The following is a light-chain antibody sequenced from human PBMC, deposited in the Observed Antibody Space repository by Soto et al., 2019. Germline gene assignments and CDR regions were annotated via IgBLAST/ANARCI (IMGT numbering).Light chain of an antibody. V-gene: IGLV2-8*01. Sequence: QSALTQPPYASGSPGQSVTISCTGTSSDVGAYNYVSWYQQHPGKAPKLMIYEVTKRPSGVPDRFSGSKSGNTASLTVSGLQAEDEADYYCSSYAGSNNVVFGGGTQLTVL. CDR2: EVT. CDR3: SSYAGSNNVV. CDR1: SSDVGAYNY. J-gene: IGLJ2*01.